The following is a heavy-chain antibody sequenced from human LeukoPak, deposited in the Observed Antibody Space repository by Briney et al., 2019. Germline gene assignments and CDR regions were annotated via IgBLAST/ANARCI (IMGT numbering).Heavy chain of an antibody. CDR2: ISAYNGNT. CDR1: GYTFTGYY. Sequence: ASVKVSCKASGYTFTGYYMHWVRQAPGQGLEWMGWISAYNGNTNYAQKLQGRVTMTTDTSTSTAYMELRSLRSDDTAVYYCARDLCYYDSSGYYYKNWFDPWGQGTLVTVSS. D-gene: IGHD3-22*01. J-gene: IGHJ5*02. V-gene: IGHV1-18*04. CDR3: ARDLCYYDSSGYYYKNWFDP.